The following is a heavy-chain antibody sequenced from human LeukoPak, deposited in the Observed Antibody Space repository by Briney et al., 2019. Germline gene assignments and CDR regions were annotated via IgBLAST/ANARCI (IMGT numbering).Heavy chain of an antibody. CDR1: GFTFSSYA. CDR3: AKNYYYMDV. Sequence: GGSLRLSCAASGFTFSSYAMTWVRQAPGKGLEWVSDINGSGGRTYYADSVKGRFTISRDNSKNTLYLQMNSLRAEDTAVYYCAKNYYYMDVWGKGTTVTISS. CDR2: INGSGGRT. V-gene: IGHV3-23*01. J-gene: IGHJ6*03.